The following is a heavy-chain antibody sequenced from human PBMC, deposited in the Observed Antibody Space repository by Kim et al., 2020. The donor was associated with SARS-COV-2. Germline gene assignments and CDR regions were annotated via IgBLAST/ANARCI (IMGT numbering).Heavy chain of an antibody. Sequence: SETLSLTCTVSGGSISSSSYYWGWIRQPPGKGLEWIGSIYYSGSTYYNPSLKSRVTISVDTSKNQSSLKLSSVTAADTAVYYCASGRLPPSIYGMDVWGQGTTVTVSS. CDR2: IYYSGST. CDR1: GGSISSSSYY. CDR3: ASGRLPPSIYGMDV. V-gene: IGHV4-39*01. D-gene: IGHD2-21*01. J-gene: IGHJ6*02.